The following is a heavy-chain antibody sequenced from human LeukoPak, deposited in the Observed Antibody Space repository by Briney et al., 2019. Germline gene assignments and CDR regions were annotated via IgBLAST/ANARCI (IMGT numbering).Heavy chain of an antibody. CDR1: GYTFTSYG. J-gene: IGHJ3*02. CDR2: ISAYNGNT. CDR3: ARARSFIDILTGYHAFDI. Sequence: GASVKVSFKASGYTFTSYGISWVRQAPGQGLVWMGWISAYNGNTNYAQKLQGRVTMTTDTSTSTAYMELRSLRSDDTAVYYCARARSFIDILTGYHAFDIWGQGTMVTVSS. V-gene: IGHV1-18*01. D-gene: IGHD3-9*01.